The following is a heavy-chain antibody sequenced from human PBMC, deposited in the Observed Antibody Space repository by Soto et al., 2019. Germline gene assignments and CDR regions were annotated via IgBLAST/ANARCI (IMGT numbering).Heavy chain of an antibody. Sequence: ASVKVSCKASGYTFTSYGISWVRQAPGQGLEWMGWISAYNGNTNYAQKLQGRVTMTTDTSTSTAYMELRSLRSDDTAVYYCARGGGYDFWSGYVWFDPWGQGTLVTVSS. J-gene: IGHJ5*02. D-gene: IGHD3-3*01. CDR3: ARGGGYDFWSGYVWFDP. CDR2: ISAYNGNT. V-gene: IGHV1-18*04. CDR1: GYTFTSYG.